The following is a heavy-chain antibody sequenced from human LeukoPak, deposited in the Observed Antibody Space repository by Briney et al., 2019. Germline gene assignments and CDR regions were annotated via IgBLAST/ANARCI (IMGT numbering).Heavy chain of an antibody. CDR2: IIPIFGIA. J-gene: IGHJ5*02. CDR3: ARDLPALRSSSHYTENWFDP. V-gene: IGHV1-69*10. CDR1: GGTFSSYA. Sequence: GASVKVSGKASGGTFSSYAISWVRQAPGQGLEWMGGIIPIFGIANYAQKFQGRVTITADKSTSTAYMELSSLRSEDTAVYYCARDLPALRSSSHYTENWFDPWGQGTLVTVSS. D-gene: IGHD2-2*01.